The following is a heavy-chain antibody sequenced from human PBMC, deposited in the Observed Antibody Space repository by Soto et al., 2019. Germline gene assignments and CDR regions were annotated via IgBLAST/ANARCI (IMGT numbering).Heavy chain of an antibody. J-gene: IGHJ3*02. D-gene: IGHD3-22*01. CDR3: ARGAYYYDSSGYSRGSGAFDI. CDR1: GFTFSNYG. V-gene: IGHV3-33*01. Sequence: GGSLRLSCAASGFTFSNYGMHWVRQAPGKGLEWVAVIWYDGSNKYYADSVKGRFTISRDNSKNTLYLQMNSLRAEDTAVYYCARGAYYYDSSGYSRGSGAFDIWGQGTMFTVSS. CDR2: IWYDGSNK.